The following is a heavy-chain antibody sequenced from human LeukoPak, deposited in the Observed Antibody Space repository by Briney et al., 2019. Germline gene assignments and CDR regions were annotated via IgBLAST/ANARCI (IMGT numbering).Heavy chain of an antibody. D-gene: IGHD1-7*01. Sequence: ASAKVSCKASGYTFTAFYIHWVRQAPGQGLEWMGWINPNSGDTNYAQKFQDRVTMTRDTSINTAYMELSRLRSDDTAVFYCARVWNYSYFDYWGQGTLVTVSS. V-gene: IGHV1-2*02. J-gene: IGHJ4*02. CDR1: GYTFTAFY. CDR3: ARVWNYSYFDY. CDR2: INPNSGDT.